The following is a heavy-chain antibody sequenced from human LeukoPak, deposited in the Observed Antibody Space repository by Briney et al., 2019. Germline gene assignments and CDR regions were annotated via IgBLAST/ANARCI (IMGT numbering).Heavy chain of an antibody. CDR3: ARDYDYVWGSYRSLDY. CDR1: GFTFSSYS. V-gene: IGHV3-21*01. Sequence: GGSLRLSCAASGFTFSSYSMNWVRQAPGKGLEWVPSISSSSSYIYYADSVKGRFTISRDNAKNSLYLQMNSLRAEDTAVYYCARDYDYVWGSYRSLDYWGQGTLVTVSS. D-gene: IGHD3-16*02. J-gene: IGHJ4*02. CDR2: ISSSSSYI.